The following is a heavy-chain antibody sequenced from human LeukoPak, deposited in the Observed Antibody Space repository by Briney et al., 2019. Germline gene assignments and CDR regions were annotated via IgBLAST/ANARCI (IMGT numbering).Heavy chain of an antibody. D-gene: IGHD2-2*01. CDR2: ISGSGGST. Sequence: GGSLRLSCAASGFTFSSYAMSWFRQAPGKGLEWVSAISGSGGSTYYADSVKGRFTISRDNSKNTLYLQMNSLRAEDTAVYYCARGIVVVPAANEPWGQGTLVTVSS. CDR3: ARGIVVVPAANEP. V-gene: IGHV3-23*01. CDR1: GFTFSSYA. J-gene: IGHJ5*02.